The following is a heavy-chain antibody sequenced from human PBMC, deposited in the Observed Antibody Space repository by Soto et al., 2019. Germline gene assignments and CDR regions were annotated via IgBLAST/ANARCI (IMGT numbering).Heavy chain of an antibody. Sequence: SETLSLTCAVYGGSFSGYYWSWIRQPPGKGLERIGEINHSGSTNYNPSLKGRVTISVDTSKNQFSLKLSSVTAADTAVYYCASARGVRASSRIWGQGTLVTVSS. D-gene: IGHD3-16*01. CDR3: ASARGVRASSRI. V-gene: IGHV4-34*01. CDR2: INHSGST. CDR1: GGSFSGYY. J-gene: IGHJ4*02.